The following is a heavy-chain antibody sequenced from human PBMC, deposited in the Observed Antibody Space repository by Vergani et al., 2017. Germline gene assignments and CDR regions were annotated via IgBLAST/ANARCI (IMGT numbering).Heavy chain of an antibody. CDR2: INPSGGST. J-gene: IGHJ3*02. D-gene: IGHD3-22*01. V-gene: IGHV1-46*01. CDR3: ARDNDYYDSKGYAFDI. Sequence: QVQLVQSGAEVKKPGASVKVSCKASGYTFTSYYMHWVRQAPGQGLEWMGIINPSGGSTSYAQKFQGRVTMTRDTSTSTVYMELSSLRSEDTAVYYCARDNDYYDSKGYAFDIWGQGTMVTVSS. CDR1: GYTFTSYY.